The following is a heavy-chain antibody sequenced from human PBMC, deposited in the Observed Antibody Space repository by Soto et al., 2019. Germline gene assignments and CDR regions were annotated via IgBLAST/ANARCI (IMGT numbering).Heavy chain of an antibody. CDR2: IGGSGGST. J-gene: IGHJ2*01. D-gene: IGHD2-21*01. V-gene: IGHV3-23*01. CDR3: AKQVLLSISLIAQGRYFDL. Sequence: QLLESGGGLVQPGGSLRLSCAASGFTFSTYAMSWVRQAPGKGLEWVADIGGSGGSTNYADSVKGRFTISRDNSKNTRYLQMNSLRSEDMAVYFCAKQVLLSISLIAQGRYFDLCGRGTLVSVSS. CDR1: GFTFSTYA.